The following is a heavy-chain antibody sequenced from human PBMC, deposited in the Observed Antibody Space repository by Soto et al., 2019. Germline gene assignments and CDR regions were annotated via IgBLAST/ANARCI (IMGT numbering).Heavy chain of an antibody. D-gene: IGHD2-21*02. CDR1: GYTFANYH. CDR2: IYPGNADT. Sequence: QVHLVPSGAEVKKPGASVKVSCKASGYTFANYHIHWVRQAPGQGLEWMGIIYPGNADTDYPQNLRGRVTLTRDTSTTTVYMELSSLTSYDTALYYCAREGNVGVTQMLYFDYLGQGTLVTVSS. V-gene: IGHV1-46*01. J-gene: IGHJ4*02. CDR3: AREGNVGVTQMLYFDY.